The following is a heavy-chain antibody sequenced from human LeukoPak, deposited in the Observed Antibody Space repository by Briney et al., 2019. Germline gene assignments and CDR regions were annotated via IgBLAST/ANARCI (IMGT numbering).Heavy chain of an antibody. Sequence: GGSLRLSCAASGFTFCSYGMHWVRQAPGKGLEWVAVISYDGSNKYYADSVKGRFTISRDNSKNTLYLQMNSLRAEDTAVYYCAKFPSFTIAAAGNSVYWGQGTLVTVSS. CDR2: ISYDGSNK. V-gene: IGHV3-30*18. J-gene: IGHJ4*02. CDR1: GFTFCSYG. CDR3: AKFPSFTIAAAGNSVY. D-gene: IGHD6-13*01.